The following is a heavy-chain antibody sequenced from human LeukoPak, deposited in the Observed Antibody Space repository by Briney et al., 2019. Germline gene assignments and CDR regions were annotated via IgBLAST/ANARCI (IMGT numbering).Heavy chain of an antibody. Sequence: SETLSLTCSVSGGSISSGDYYWSWIRQPPGKGLEWIGYIYYSGSTYYNPSLKSRVTISEDTSKNQFSLKLSSVTAADTAVYYCAKDREGLSSGYDLEYFDYWGQGTLVTVSS. CDR3: AKDREGLSSGYDLEYFDY. D-gene: IGHD5-12*01. CDR2: IYYSGST. V-gene: IGHV4-30-4*01. CDR1: GGSISSGDYY. J-gene: IGHJ4*02.